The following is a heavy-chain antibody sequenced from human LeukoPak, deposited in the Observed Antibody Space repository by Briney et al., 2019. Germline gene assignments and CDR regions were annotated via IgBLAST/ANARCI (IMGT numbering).Heavy chain of an antibody. CDR1: GFTLRSSW. CDR3: ARAKGNYYYMDV. Sequence: AGGSLRLSGVASGFTLRSSWMNWVRQAPGKGLEWVSSISSSSSYIYYADSVKGRFTISRDNAKNSLYLQMNSLRAEDTAVYYCARAKGNYYYMDVWGKGTTVTISS. J-gene: IGHJ6*03. V-gene: IGHV3-21*01. CDR2: ISSSSSYI.